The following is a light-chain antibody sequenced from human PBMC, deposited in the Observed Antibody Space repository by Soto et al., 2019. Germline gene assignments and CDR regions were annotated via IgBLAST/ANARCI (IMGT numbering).Light chain of an antibody. Sequence: AIRMTQSPSSLSASTGDRVTITCRASQGISSYLAWYQQKPGKAPKLLIYAAFTLQGGVPSRFSGSGSGTDFTLAISCLQSEYFATYYCEQYYSYPQTFGRGTKVEIK. V-gene: IGKV1-8*01. CDR3: EQYYSYPQT. CDR2: AAF. J-gene: IGKJ4*01. CDR1: QGISSY.